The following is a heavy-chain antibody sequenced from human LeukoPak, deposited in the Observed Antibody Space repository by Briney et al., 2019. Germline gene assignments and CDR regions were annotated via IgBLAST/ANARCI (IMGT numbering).Heavy chain of an antibody. D-gene: IGHD3-22*01. Sequence: TGGSLRLSCAASGFTFSSYAMSWVRQAPGKGLEWVSAISGSGGSTYYADSVKGRFTISRDNSKNTLYLQMNSLRAEDTAVYYCAKDPDYYDSSGYYPARYFDYWGQGTLVTVSS. CDR2: ISGSGGST. CDR1: GFTFSSYA. J-gene: IGHJ4*02. CDR3: AKDPDYYDSSGYYPARYFDY. V-gene: IGHV3-23*01.